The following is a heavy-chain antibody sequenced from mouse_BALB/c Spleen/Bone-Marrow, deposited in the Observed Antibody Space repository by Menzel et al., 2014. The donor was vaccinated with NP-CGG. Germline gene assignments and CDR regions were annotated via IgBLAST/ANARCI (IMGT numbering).Heavy chain of an antibody. CDR3: AYGSSYDYFDY. CDR1: GFNIKDTY. D-gene: IGHD1-1*01. CDR2: IDPANGNT. J-gene: IGHJ2*01. Sequence: LVESGAELVKPGASVKLSCTASGFNIKDTYMHWVKQRPEQGLEWIGRIDPANGNTKYDPKFQGKATITADTSSNTASLQLSSLTSEDTAVYYCAYGSSYDYFDYWGQGTTLTVSS. V-gene: IGHV14-3*02.